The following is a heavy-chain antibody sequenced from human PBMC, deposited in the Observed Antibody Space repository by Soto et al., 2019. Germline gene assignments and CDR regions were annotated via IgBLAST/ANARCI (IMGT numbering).Heavy chain of an antibody. CDR1: GFTFSSYS. CDR3: ARALIAVAALGY. Sequence: PGGSLRLSCAASGFTFSSYSMNWVRPAPGKGLEWVSSISSSSSYIYYADSVKGRFTISRDNAKNSLYLQMNSLRAEDTAVYYCARALIAVAALGYWGQGTLVTVSS. CDR2: ISSSSSYI. D-gene: IGHD6-19*01. V-gene: IGHV3-21*01. J-gene: IGHJ4*02.